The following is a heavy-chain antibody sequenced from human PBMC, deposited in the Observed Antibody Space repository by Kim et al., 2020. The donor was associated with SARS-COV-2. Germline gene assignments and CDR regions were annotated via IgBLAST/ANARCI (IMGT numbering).Heavy chain of an antibody. J-gene: IGHJ6*02. CDR1: GFTFDDYA. CDR3: AKDMEWELSVLSMDV. D-gene: IGHD1-26*01. CDR2: ISWNSGSI. Sequence: GGSLRLSCAASGFTFDDYAMHWVRQAPGKGLEWVSGISWNSGSIGYADSVKGRFTISRDNAKNSLYLQMNSLRAEDTALYYCAKDMEWELSVLSMDVWGQGTTVTVSS. V-gene: IGHV3-9*01.